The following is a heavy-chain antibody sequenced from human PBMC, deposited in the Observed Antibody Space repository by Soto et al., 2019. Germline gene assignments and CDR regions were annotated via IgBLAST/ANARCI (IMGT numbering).Heavy chain of an antibody. CDR2: IIPILGIA. CDR3: AREGGDWRYYFDY. Sequence: QVQLVQSGAEVKKPGSSVKVSCKASGGTFSSYTISWVRQAPGQGLEWMGRIIPILGIANYAQKFQGRVTITADKSTSTDYMELSSLRSEDTAVYYCAREGGDWRYYFDYMGQGTLVTFSS. D-gene: IGHD1-1*01. J-gene: IGHJ4*02. V-gene: IGHV1-69*08. CDR1: GGTFSSYT.